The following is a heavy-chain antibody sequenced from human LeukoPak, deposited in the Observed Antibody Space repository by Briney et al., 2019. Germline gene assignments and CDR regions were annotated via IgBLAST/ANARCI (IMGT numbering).Heavy chain of an antibody. J-gene: IGHJ2*01. CDR1: GYIFTTYW. V-gene: IGHV5-51*01. CDR2: IYPGDSDP. D-gene: IGHD3-22*01. Sequence: KAGESLKISCKGSGYIFTTYWIGWVRQMPGKGLEWMGIIYPGDSDPRYRPSFQGQVNISADKSISTAYLQWNSLKASDTAMYYCARVHDSSGYYWYFDLWGRGTLVTVSS. CDR3: ARVHDSSGYYWYFDL.